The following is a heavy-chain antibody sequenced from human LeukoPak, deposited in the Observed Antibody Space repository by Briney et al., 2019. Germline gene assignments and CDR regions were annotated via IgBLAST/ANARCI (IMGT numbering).Heavy chain of an antibody. CDR2: INHSGST. V-gene: IGHV4-34*01. J-gene: IGHJ4*02. CDR3: ARGGIYYGSGSYKY. D-gene: IGHD3-10*01. Sequence: SETLSLTCAVYGGSFSGYYWSWIRQPPGKGLEWIGEINHSGSTNYNPSLKSRVTISVDTSKNQFSLKLSSVTAADTAVYYCARGGIYYGSGSYKYWGQGTLVTVSS. CDR1: GGSFSGYY.